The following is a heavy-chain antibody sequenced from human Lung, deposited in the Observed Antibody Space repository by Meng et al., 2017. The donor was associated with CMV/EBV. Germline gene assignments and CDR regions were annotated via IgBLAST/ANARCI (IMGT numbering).Heavy chain of an antibody. J-gene: IGHJ4*02. CDR1: SPVLRPDA. V-gene: IGHV4-4*07. CDR3: APTPVRFCNTHMCYAFDY. D-gene: IGHD2-2*01. CDR2: LSPDGST. Sequence: EHLLYTCTCLVKPPHTLPALCLTSSPVLRPDAWSRVRQPSGMGLELIGLLSPDGSTDHNPSLSSRLTLSFHTSKIRFSPKLRSVTAADTAIYYCAPTPVRFCNTHMCYAFDYWGQGALVTVSS.